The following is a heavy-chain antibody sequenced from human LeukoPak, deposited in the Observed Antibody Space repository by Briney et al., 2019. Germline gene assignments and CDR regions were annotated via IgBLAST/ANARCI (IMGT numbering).Heavy chain of an antibody. Sequence: SETLSLTCAVYGGSFSGYYWSWIRQPPGKGLEWIGEINHSGSTNYNPSLKSRVTISVDTSKNQFSLKLSSVTAADTAVYYCARDAHYGSGTAFDYWGQGTLVTVSS. J-gene: IGHJ4*02. CDR1: GGSFSGYY. D-gene: IGHD3-10*01. V-gene: IGHV4-34*01. CDR3: ARDAHYGSGTAFDY. CDR2: INHSGST.